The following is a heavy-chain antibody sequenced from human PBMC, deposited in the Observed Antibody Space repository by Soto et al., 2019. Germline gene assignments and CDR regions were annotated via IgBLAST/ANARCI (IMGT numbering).Heavy chain of an antibody. CDR3: ARGRNDILTGLDDKNGMDV. J-gene: IGHJ6*02. CDR1: GGSFRGNY. V-gene: IGHV4-34*01. Sequence: QVQLQQWGAGLLKPSEILSLTCAVYGGSFRGNYWSWIRQPPGKGLEWIGEINHSGNANYNPSLESRLSISVEKSKIQFSLKLSSVTAADTAVYYCARGRNDILTGLDDKNGMDVWGQGTTVTVSS. D-gene: IGHD3-9*01. CDR2: INHSGNA.